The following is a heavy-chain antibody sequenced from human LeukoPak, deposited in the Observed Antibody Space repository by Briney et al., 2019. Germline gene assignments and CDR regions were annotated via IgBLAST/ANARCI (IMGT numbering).Heavy chain of an antibody. CDR2: IKQDGSET. J-gene: IGHJ6*02. Sequence: GGSLRLSCAASGFTFSNYWMSWVRQAPGKGLEWVANIKQDGSETYYVDSVKGRFTISRDNTKNSLYLQMNSLRAEDTAVYYCAREYGSGSYYYYYYAMDVWGQGTTVTVSS. V-gene: IGHV3-7*01. D-gene: IGHD3-10*01. CDR3: AREYGSGSYYYYYYAMDV. CDR1: GFTFSNYW.